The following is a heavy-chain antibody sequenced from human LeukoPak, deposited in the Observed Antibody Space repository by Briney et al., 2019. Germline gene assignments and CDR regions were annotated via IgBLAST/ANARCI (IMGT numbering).Heavy chain of an antibody. V-gene: IGHV3-23*01. CDR3: AKDYDFWSGRLFDY. CDR1: GFTFSSYA. D-gene: IGHD3-3*01. CDR2: ISGSGGST. Sequence: GGSLRLSCAASGFTFSSYAMSWVRQAPGKGLEWVSAISGSGGSTYYADSVKGRFTISRVNSKNTLYLQMNSLRAEDTAVYYCAKDYDFWSGRLFDYWGQGTLVTVSS. J-gene: IGHJ4*02.